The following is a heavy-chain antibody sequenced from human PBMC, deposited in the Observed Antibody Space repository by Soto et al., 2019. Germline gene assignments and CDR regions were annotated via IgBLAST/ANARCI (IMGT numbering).Heavy chain of an antibody. J-gene: IGHJ3*02. CDR1: GFTVSSHA. CDR3: APHVSCSGGSCQYDAFAI. D-gene: IGHD2-15*01. CDR2: ITADGGT. V-gene: IGHV3-23*01. Sequence: EVQVLESRGGLVQPGGSLRLSCEGSGFTVSSHAMTWIRQAPGKGPEWVSTITADGGTYYADSVKGRFAMSRDTSESTLYLQMNSLGAEDTAAYYCAPHVSCSGGSCQYDAFAIRGQGTMVTVSS.